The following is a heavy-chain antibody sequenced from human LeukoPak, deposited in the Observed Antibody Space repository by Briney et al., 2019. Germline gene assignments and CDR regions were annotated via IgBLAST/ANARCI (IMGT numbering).Heavy chain of an antibody. D-gene: IGHD3-10*01. CDR3: ARSSYGSGSYYQEN. V-gene: IGHV1-2*02. CDR2: INPNSGGT. CDR1: GYTFTGYY. J-gene: IGHJ4*02. Sequence: GASVKVSCKASGYTFTGYYMHWVRQAPGHGLEWMGWINPNSGGTNYAQKFQGRVTMTRDTSISTAYMELSRLKSDDTAVYYCARSSYGSGSYYQENWGQGLLVTVSS.